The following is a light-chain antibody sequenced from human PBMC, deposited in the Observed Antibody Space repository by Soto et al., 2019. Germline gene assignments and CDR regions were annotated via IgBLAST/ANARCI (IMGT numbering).Light chain of an antibody. CDR1: HTISSSY. J-gene: IGKJ1*01. CDR2: GIS. Sequence: EILLTQSPGTLSLSPGERATLSCRASHTISSSYLAWYQQKPDQAPRLLMYGISRRATGIPDRFSGSGSGTDFTLTITRLEPEDFAVYYCQQYVTSSPRTFGQGTKVEIK. V-gene: IGKV3-20*01. CDR3: QQYVTSSPRT.